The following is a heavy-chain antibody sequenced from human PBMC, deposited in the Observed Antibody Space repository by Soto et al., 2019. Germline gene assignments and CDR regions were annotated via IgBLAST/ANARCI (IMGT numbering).Heavy chain of an antibody. Sequence: ASVKVSCKASGYTFTSYAMHWVRQAPGQRLEWMGWINAGNGNTKYSQKFQGRVTITRDTSASTAYMELSSLRSEDTAVYYCARDRLAAARMIDYWGQGTLLTVSS. CDR2: INAGNGNT. V-gene: IGHV1-3*01. J-gene: IGHJ4*02. D-gene: IGHD6-13*01. CDR1: GYTFTSYA. CDR3: ARDRLAAARMIDY.